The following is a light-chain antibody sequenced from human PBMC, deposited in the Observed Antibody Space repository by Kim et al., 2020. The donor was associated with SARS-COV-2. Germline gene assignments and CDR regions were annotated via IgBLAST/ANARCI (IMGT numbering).Light chain of an antibody. Sequence: EVVLTQSPGNLSLSPGEGATLSCRASQIVSSNYLAWYQQKPGQAPRLLIHDVFTMATGIPDRFSGSGSGTDFSLTISRLEPEDFAVYYCHQYGRSPYTFGQGTKLEI. CDR2: DVF. CDR3: HQYGRSPYT. J-gene: IGKJ2*01. CDR1: QIVSSNY. V-gene: IGKV3-20*01.